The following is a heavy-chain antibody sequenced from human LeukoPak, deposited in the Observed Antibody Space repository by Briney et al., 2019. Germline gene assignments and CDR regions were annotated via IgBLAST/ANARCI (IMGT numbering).Heavy chain of an antibody. Sequence: GGSLRLSCAASGFTFSSYATSWVRQAPGKGLEWVSAISGSGGSTYYADSVKGRFTISRDNAKNPLFLQMNSLRVEDTAVYYCVRDAKPDYSSSWMVPYQNWFDPWGQGTLVTVSS. CDR3: VRDAKPDYSSSWMVPYQNWFDP. D-gene: IGHD6-6*01. CDR2: ISGSGGST. CDR1: GFTFSSYA. V-gene: IGHV3-23*01. J-gene: IGHJ5*02.